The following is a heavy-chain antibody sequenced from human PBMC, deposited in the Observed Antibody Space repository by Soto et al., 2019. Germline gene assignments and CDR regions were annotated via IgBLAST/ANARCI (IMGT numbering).Heavy chain of an antibody. D-gene: IGHD2-8*01. V-gene: IGHV1-69*01. Sequence: QVQLVQSGAEVKKPGSSVKVSCKASGGTFSSYSINWVRQAPGQGLEWMGGIIPFFGTTSYGQKFQGRVTIAADASTSTVYMELSSLTSEDTALYYCSTSVYCTFTTCYYYYGLDVWGQGTTVTVSS. CDR3: STSVYCTFTTCYYYYGLDV. J-gene: IGHJ6*02. CDR2: IIPFFGTT. CDR1: GGTFSSYS.